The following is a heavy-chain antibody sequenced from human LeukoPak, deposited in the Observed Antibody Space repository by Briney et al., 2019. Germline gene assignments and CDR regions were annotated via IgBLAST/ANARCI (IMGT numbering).Heavy chain of an antibody. CDR2: IYYSGST. D-gene: IGHD1-26*01. Sequence: PSETLSLTCAVSGGSFSGYYWTWIRQPPGKGLEWIGYIYYSGSTNYNPSLKSRVTISVDTSKNQFSLKLSSVTAADTAVYYCARWGWELRLGLDPWGQGTLVTVSS. J-gene: IGHJ5*02. CDR3: ARWGWELRLGLDP. CDR1: GGSFSGYY. V-gene: IGHV4-59*08.